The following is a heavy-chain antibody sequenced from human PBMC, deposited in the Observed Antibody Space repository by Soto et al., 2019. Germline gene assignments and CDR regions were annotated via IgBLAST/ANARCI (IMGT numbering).Heavy chain of an antibody. CDR2: IYSGATT. CDR1: GFAVSSTY. Sequence: GGSLRLSCAASGFAVSSTYMSWVRQAPGKGLEWVSGIYSGATTSYADSVKGRFTISRDNSENTVSLQMNSLRVEDTAVYYCARLGTYYDSWSGLYGLDVWGQGTTVTVSS. V-gene: IGHV3-53*01. D-gene: IGHD3-3*01. J-gene: IGHJ6*02. CDR3: ARLGTYYDSWSGLYGLDV.